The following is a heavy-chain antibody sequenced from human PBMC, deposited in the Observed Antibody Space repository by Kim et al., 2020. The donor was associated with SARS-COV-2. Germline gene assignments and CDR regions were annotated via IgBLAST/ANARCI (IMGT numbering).Heavy chain of an antibody. CDR2: IIPILGIA. Sequence: SVKVSCKASGGTFSSYAISWVRQAPGQGLEWMGRIIPILGIANYAQKFQGRVTITADKSTSTAYMELSSLRSEDTAVYYCAEYCSSTSCPDSAVDDYWGQGTLVTVSS. CDR1: GGTFSSYA. J-gene: IGHJ4*02. V-gene: IGHV1-69*04. D-gene: IGHD2-2*01. CDR3: AEYCSSTSCPDSAVDDY.